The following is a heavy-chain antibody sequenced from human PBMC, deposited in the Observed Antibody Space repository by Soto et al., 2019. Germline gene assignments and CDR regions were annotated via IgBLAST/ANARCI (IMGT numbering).Heavy chain of an antibody. J-gene: IGHJ3*02. V-gene: IGHV5-51*01. CDR2: IYPSDSDT. CDR1: EYRFAGWG. Sequence: PVESLRISCRTSEYRFAGWGGGWVRQMPGKGLEWMGIIYPSDSDTRYSPSFQGQVTISADKSISTAYLQWSSLKASDTAMYYCARLKAAAGTGGAFDIWGQGTMVTVSS. CDR3: ARLKAAAGTGGAFDI. D-gene: IGHD6-13*01.